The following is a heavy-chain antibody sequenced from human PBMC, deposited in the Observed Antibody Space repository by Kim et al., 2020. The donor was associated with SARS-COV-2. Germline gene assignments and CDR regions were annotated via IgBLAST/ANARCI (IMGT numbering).Heavy chain of an antibody. D-gene: IGHD5-18*01. CDR2: ISSDNGDT. CDR1: GYTFTYYA. J-gene: IGHJ5*02. Sequence: ASVKVSCKASGYTFTYYAIRWARPAPGQGLEWLGWISSDNGDTQYAQNLQGRVTMTVDTSTSTAYMEVRSLRSDDTAIYFCARAFEFVDTHKNWFDLWGQGALVTVSS. V-gene: IGHV1-18*01. CDR3: ARAFEFVDTHKNWFDL.